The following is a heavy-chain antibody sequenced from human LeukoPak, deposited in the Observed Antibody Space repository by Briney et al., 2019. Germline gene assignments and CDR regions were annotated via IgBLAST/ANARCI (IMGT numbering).Heavy chain of an antibody. V-gene: IGHV3-48*01. J-gene: IGHJ4*02. Sequence: GGSLRLSCAASGFTFSSYSMNWVRQAPGKGLEWVSYISSSSSTIYYADSVKGRFTISRDNAKDSLYLQMNSLRAEDTAVYYCARDHCSSTSCYFVSDYWGQGTLVTVSS. CDR1: GFTFSSYS. CDR2: ISSSSSTI. CDR3: ARDHCSSTSCYFVSDY. D-gene: IGHD2-2*01.